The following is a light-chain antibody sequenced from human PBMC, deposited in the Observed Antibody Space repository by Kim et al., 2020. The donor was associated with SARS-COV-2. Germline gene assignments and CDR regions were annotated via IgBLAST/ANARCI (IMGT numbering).Light chain of an antibody. CDR2: DAS. CDR3: QQYDRYPVT. Sequence: DIQMTQSPSTLSASVGDRVTITCRASQGISRWLAWYQQKPGKAPELLIFDASSLEGGVPSRFSGSGSGTEFTLTISSLQPDDFATYYCQQYDRYPVTFGQVTKLEI. V-gene: IGKV1-5*01. CDR1: QGISRW. J-gene: IGKJ2*01.